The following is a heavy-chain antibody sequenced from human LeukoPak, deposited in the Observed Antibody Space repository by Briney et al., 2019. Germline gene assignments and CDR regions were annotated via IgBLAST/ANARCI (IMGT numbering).Heavy chain of an antibody. CDR1: GFTVSSNY. CDR3: ARTFLPPYFDY. D-gene: IGHD3-3*01. J-gene: IGHJ4*02. CDR2: IYSGGST. Sequence: GGSLRLSCAASGFTVSSNYMSWVRQAPGKGLEWVSVIYSGGSTYYADSVKGRFTISRDNSKNTLYLQMNSLRAEDTAVYYCARTFLPPYFDYWGQGTLVTVSS. V-gene: IGHV3-66*01.